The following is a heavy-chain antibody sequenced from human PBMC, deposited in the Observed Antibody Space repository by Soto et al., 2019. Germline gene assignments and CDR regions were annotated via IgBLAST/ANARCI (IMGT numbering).Heavy chain of an antibody. CDR2: IIPLFGTT. CDR3: ARAHGTSWYNWFDP. CDR1: GGNFTNYG. V-gene: IGHV1-69*01. Sequence: QVQLLQSGAELKKPGSSLKVSCKASGGNFTNYGISWVRQAPGQGLEWMGGIIPLFGTTNYAHKFRGRVTVTADESTNTVYMELSSLRSEDTAIYYCARAHGTSWYNWFDPWGQGTLVTVSS. D-gene: IGHD6-13*01. J-gene: IGHJ5*02.